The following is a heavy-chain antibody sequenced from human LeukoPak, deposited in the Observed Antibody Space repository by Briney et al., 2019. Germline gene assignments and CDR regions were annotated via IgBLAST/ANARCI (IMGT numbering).Heavy chain of an antibody. D-gene: IGHD4-11*01. CDR1: GGTFSSYG. Sequence: SVKVSCKASGGTFSSYGINWVRQAPGQGLEWMGGIVPMYGTRNYARKFQGRVIITADESTTTAYMELRSLRSEDTAVYYSARETSNYYYFDSWGQGTLVTVSS. V-gene: IGHV1-69*13. CDR3: ARETSNYYYFDS. CDR2: IVPMYGTR. J-gene: IGHJ4*02.